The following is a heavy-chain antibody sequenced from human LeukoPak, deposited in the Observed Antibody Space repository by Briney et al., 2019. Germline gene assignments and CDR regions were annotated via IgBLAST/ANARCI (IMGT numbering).Heavy chain of an antibody. Sequence: ASVKVSCKASGGTFSSYAISWVRQAPGQGLEWVGGIIPIFGTANYAQKFQGRVTITADESTSTAYMELSRLRSEDTAVYYCATTLLGYLSSTSCWVSEWRFAYWGQGTLVTVSS. J-gene: IGHJ4*02. CDR3: ATTLLGYLSSTSCWVSEWRFAY. CDR2: IIPIFGTA. D-gene: IGHD2-2*01. V-gene: IGHV1-69*01. CDR1: GGTFSSYA.